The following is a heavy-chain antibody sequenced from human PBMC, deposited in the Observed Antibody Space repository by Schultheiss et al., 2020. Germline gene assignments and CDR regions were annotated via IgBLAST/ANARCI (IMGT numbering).Heavy chain of an antibody. Sequence: GGSLRLSCAASGFTFDDYAMHWVRQAPGKGLEWVSVISGSGGSTYYADSVKGRFTISRDNSKNSLYLQMNSLRAEDTAVYYCTTDGSSGWYIWYYYYGMDVWGQGTTVTVSS. CDR1: GFTFDDYA. CDR3: TTDGSSGWYIWYYYYGMDV. D-gene: IGHD6-19*01. J-gene: IGHJ6*02. CDR2: ISGSGGST. V-gene: IGHV3-23*01.